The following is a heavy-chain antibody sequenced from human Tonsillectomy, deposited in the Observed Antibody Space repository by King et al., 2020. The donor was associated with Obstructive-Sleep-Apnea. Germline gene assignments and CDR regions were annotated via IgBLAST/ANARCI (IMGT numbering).Heavy chain of an antibody. J-gene: IGHJ4*01. CDR1: GGSISSSSYY. D-gene: IGHD4-17*01. CDR2: IYYSGST. CDR3: ARAGMTTVTSYYFDY. V-gene: IGHV4-39*07. Sequence: QLQESGPGLVKPSETLSLTCTVSGGSISSSSYYWGWIRQPPGKGLEWIGSIYYSGSTYYNPSLKSRVTISVDTSKNQFSLKLSSVTAADTAVYYCARAGMTTVTSYYFDYWGHGTLVTVSS.